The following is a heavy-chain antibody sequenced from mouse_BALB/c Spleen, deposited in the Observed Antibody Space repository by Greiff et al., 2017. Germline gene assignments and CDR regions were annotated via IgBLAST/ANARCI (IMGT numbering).Heavy chain of an antibody. V-gene: IGHV1-9*01. J-gene: IGHJ4*01. CDR3: ARSDDGDGMDY. Sequence: QVQLQQSGAELVKPGASVKISCKATGYTFSSYWIEWVKQRPGHGLEWIGEILPGSGSTNYNEKFKGKATFTADTSSNTAYMQLSSLTSEDSAVYYCARSDDGDGMDYWGQGTSVTVSS. CDR1: GYTFSSYW. CDR2: ILPGSGST. D-gene: IGHD2-12*01.